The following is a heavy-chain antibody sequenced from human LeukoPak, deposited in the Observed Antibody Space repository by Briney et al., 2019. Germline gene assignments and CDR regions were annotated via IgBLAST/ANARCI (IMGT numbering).Heavy chain of an antibody. J-gene: IGHJ3*02. V-gene: IGHV1-69*01. D-gene: IGHD2-15*01. CDR2: IIPIFGTA. CDR3: ARGGVYDCSGGSCYSVKDSDAFDI. Sequence: GSSVKVSCKASGGTFSSYAISWVRQAPGQGLGWMGGIIPIFGTANYAQKFQGRVTITADESTSTAYMELSSLRSEDTAVYYCARGGVYDCSGGSCYSVKDSDAFDIWGQGTMVTVSS. CDR1: GGTFSSYA.